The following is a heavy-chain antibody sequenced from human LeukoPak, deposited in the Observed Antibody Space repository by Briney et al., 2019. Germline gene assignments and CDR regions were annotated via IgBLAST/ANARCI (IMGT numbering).Heavy chain of an antibody. CDR1: GGSISSSSYY. J-gene: IGHJ5*02. CDR2: IYYSGST. D-gene: IGHD3-3*01. V-gene: IGHV4-39*01. Sequence: SETLSLTCTVSGGSISSSSYYWGWIRQPPGKGLEWSVSIYYSGSTYYNPSLKSRFTISVDTSKNQFSLKLTSVTAADTAVYYCARPYYDFTFAFDPWGQETLVTVSS. CDR3: ARPYYDFTFAFDP.